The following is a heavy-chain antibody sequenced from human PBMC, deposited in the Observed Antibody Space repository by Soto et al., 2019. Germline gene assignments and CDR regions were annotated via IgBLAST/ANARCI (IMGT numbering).Heavy chain of an antibody. J-gene: IGHJ5*02. Sequence: QVQLVESGGGVVQPGRSLRLSCAASGFTFSSYGMHWVRQAPGKGLEWVAVIWYDGSNKYYADSVKGRFTISRDNSKNTLYLQMNRLRAEDAAVYYCARDRGGVVVVAALDLNNSGGGHWFDPWGQGTLVTVSS. D-gene: IGHD2-15*01. CDR1: GFTFSSYG. V-gene: IGHV3-33*01. CDR3: ARDRGGVVVVAALDLNNSGGGHWFDP. CDR2: IWYDGSNK.